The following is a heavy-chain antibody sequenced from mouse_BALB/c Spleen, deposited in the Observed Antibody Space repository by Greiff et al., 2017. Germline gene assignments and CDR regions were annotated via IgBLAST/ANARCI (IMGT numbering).Heavy chain of an antibody. J-gene: IGHJ4*01. CDR1: GYSITSDYA. CDR3: AREDRYDGYYYAMDY. V-gene: IGHV3-2*02. CDR2: ISYSGST. Sequence: VQLKQSGPGLVKPSQSLSLTCTVTGYSITSDYAWNWIRQFPGNKLEWMGYISYSGSTSYNPSLKSRISITRDTSKNQFFLQLNSVTTEDTATYYCAREDRYDGYYYAMDYWGQGTSVTVSS. D-gene: IGHD2-14*01.